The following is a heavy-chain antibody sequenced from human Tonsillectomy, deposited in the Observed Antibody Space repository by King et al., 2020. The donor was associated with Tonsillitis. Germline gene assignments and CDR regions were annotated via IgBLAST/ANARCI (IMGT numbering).Heavy chain of an antibody. CDR2: INHSGST. Sequence: VQLPQWGAGMLKPSETLSLHCAVSGGSFSGYYWSWLRQPPGKGLEWIGEINHSGSTNYNPSLKSRVTISVDTSKNQFSLKLSSVTAADTAVYYCARGSSGTGIAAAGIAFDYWGQGTLVTVSS. J-gene: IGHJ4*02. CDR1: GGSFSGYY. CDR3: ARGSSGTGIAAAGIAFDY. V-gene: IGHV4-34*01. D-gene: IGHD6-13*01.